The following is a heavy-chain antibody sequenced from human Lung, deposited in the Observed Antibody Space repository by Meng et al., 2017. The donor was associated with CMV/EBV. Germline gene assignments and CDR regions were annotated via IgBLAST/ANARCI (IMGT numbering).Heavy chain of an antibody. CDR2: ISYGGSGK. J-gene: IGHJ5*02. D-gene: IGHD3-10*01. V-gene: IGHV3-30-3*01. CDR1: GFTFSRHA. CDR3: ARDSASRSYWGDNWFDP. Sequence: SXKISXAASGFTFSRHAMHWVRQAPGKGLEWVAVISYGGSGKYYADSVRGRFTISTDESKNTLYLQINSLRPEDTAVYYCARDSASRSYWGDNWFDPWGQGTLVXVSS.